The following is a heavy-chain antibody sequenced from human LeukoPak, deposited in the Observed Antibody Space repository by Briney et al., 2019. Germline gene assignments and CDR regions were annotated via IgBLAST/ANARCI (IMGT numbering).Heavy chain of an antibody. J-gene: IGHJ5*02. CDR2: IDLDDDK. D-gene: IGHD2-2*01. CDR1: GFSLSTSGIC. CDR3: ARSPAGNNWFDP. Sequence: ESRPALVKPTQTLTLTCTLSGFSLSTSGICVSWIRQPPGKALEWLARIDLDDDKYYSTSLKTRLTISKDTSKNQVVLTMTNMDPVDTATYYCARSPAGNNWFDPWGQGTLVTVSS. V-gene: IGHV2-70*11.